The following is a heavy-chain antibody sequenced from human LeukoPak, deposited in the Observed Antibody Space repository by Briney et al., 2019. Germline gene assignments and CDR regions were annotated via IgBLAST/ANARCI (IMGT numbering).Heavy chain of an antibody. V-gene: IGHV3-30*02. D-gene: IGHD4-17*01. Sequence: GGSLRLSCAASGFTFSSYGMHWVRQAPGKGLEWVAFIRYDGSNKYYADSVKGRFTISRDNSKNTLYLQMNSLRAEDTAVYYCAPGFHDYGDYSHFDYWGQGTLVTVSS. CDR2: IRYDGSNK. CDR1: GFTFSSYG. J-gene: IGHJ4*02. CDR3: APGFHDYGDYSHFDY.